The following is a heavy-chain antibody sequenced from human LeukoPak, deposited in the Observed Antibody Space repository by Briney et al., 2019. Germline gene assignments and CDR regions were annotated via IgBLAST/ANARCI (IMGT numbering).Heavy chain of an antibody. V-gene: IGHV4-34*01. Sequence: SETLSLTCAVYGGSFSGYYWSWIRQPPGKGLEWIGEINHSGSTNYNPSLKSRVTISVDTSKNQFSLKLSSVTAADTAVYYCARVWDGGYLTPLYGMDVWGQGTTVTVSS. J-gene: IGHJ6*02. CDR2: INHSGST. CDR3: ARVWDGGYLTPLYGMDV. D-gene: IGHD4-17*01. CDR1: GGSFSGYY.